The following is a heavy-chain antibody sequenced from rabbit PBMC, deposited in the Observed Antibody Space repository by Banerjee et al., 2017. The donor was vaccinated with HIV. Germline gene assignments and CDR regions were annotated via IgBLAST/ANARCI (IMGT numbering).Heavy chain of an antibody. CDR2: IDPIFSGT. D-gene: IGHD2-1*01. Sequence: QEQLVESGGGLVQPGGSLKLSCKASGFDFSSYGVSWVRQAPGKGLEWIGFIDPIFSGTYYANWVNGRFTISSHNAQNTLYLQLNSLTAADTATYFCARGSATMTLVITGYYLSLWGQGTLVTVS. CDR3: ARGSATMTLVITGYYLSL. J-gene: IGHJ4*01. CDR1: GFDFSSYG. V-gene: IGHV1S47*01.